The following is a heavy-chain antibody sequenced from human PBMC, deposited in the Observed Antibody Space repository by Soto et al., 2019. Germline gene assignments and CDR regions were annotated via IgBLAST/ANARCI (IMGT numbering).Heavy chain of an antibody. CDR1: GYTFTTYG. CDR3: ARDPYLGDHQY. J-gene: IGHJ4*02. D-gene: IGHD3-16*01. Sequence: QVQLVQSGGAVKNPGASVKVSCKTSGYTFTTYGISWVRQAPGQGLEWVGWISAYSGKTHYAQKFQGKVTMTTDTATNTAYLELRSLRSDDTAVYYCARDPYLGDHQYWGQGTLVTVSS. V-gene: IGHV1-18*01. CDR2: ISAYSGKT.